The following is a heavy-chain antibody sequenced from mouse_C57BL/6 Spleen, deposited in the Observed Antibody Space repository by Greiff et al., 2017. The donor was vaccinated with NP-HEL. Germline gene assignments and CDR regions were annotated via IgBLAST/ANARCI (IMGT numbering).Heavy chain of an antibody. Sequence: VKLQESGPELVKPGASVKISCKASGYAFSSSWMNWVKQRPGKGLEWIGRIYPGDGDTNYNGKFKGKATLTADKSSSTAYMQLSSLTSEDSAVYFCARRDRSDYWGQGTTLTVSS. CDR3: ARRDRSDY. V-gene: IGHV1-82*01. CDR2: IYPGDGDT. J-gene: IGHJ2*01. CDR1: GYAFSSSW.